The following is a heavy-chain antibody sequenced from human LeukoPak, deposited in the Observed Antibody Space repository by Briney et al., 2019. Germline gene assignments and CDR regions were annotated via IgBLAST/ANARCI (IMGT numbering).Heavy chain of an antibody. V-gene: IGHV4-59*12. Sequence: SETLSLTCTVSGGSISSYYWSWIRQPPGKGLEWIGYIYHSGSTYYNPSLKSRVTISVDRSKNQFSLKLSSVTAADTAVYCCARDNWNAFDYWGQGTLVTVSS. CDR3: ARDNWNAFDY. D-gene: IGHD1-20*01. CDR1: GGSISSYY. CDR2: IYHSGST. J-gene: IGHJ4*02.